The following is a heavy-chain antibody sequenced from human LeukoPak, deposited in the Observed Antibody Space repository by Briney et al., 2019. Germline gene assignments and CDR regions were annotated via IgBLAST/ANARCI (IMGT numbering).Heavy chain of an antibody. CDR1: GGSISSYY. V-gene: IGHV4-59*01. Sequence: SETLSLTCTVSGGSISSYYWSWIRQPPGKGLEWIGYIYYSGSTNYNPSPKSRVTISVDTSKNQFSLKLSSVTAADTAVYYCARDYYYGMDVWGQGTTVTVSS. J-gene: IGHJ6*02. CDR3: ARDYYYGMDV. CDR2: IYYSGST.